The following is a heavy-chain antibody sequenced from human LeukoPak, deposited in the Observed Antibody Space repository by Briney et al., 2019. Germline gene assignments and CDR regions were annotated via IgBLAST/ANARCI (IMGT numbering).Heavy chain of an antibody. V-gene: IGHV3-7*01. CDR2: IKQDGSGK. D-gene: IGHD6-19*01. CDR3: VRVDGTGWNS. Sequence: GGSLRLSCAASGFTFSRFWMSWVRQAPGKGLEWVANIKQDGSGKYYVDSVKGRFTISRDNAKSSLFLQMSSLGAEDTAVYYCVRVDGTGWNSWGQGTLVTVSS. CDR1: GFTFSRFW. J-gene: IGHJ4*02.